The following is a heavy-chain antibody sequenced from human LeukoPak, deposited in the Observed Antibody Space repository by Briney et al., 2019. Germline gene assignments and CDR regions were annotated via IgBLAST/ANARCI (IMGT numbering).Heavy chain of an antibody. Sequence: PRGSPRHSCAPPRFTFSSSTIHRVRQTPHKRLERVAVLSYEGSNTYYADTDKGRFTISRDNSKNTLYLQMNSLRAEDTAVYYGGKTVAGTGYFDDWGQGTLVTVSA. CDR3: GKTVAGTGYFDD. J-gene: IGHJ4*02. CDR1: RFTFSSST. V-gene: IGHV3-30-3*01. D-gene: IGHD6-19*01. CDR2: LSYEGSNT.